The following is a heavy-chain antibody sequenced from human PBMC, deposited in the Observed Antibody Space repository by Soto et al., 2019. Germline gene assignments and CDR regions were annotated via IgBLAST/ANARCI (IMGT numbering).Heavy chain of an antibody. Sequence: QVQLVQSGAEVKKPGASVKVSCKASGYTFTRSGISWVRQAPGQGLEWMGWISTYNGDTNYAQTFQGRVTMTTDTSTSTVYRELRSLRSDDTAGYYWAGECLAPYYYSGMDVWGQGTPVTVSS. J-gene: IGHJ6*02. D-gene: IGHD3-16*01. CDR2: ISTYNGDT. CDR3: AGECLAPYYYSGMDV. V-gene: IGHV1-18*01. CDR1: GYTFTRSG.